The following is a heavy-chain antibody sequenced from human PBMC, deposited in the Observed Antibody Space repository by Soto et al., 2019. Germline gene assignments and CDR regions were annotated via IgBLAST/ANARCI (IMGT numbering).Heavy chain of an antibody. D-gene: IGHD2-8*02. Sequence: GGSLRLSCTTSGFTFNTYGMYWVRQAPGKGLEWVAIIWYDGSKKYYGDSVKGRFTISRDNSKNTLYLQMNSLRAEDTALYYCARGDCTGAYCDSWPFNYGLDVWGQGTTVTVSS. J-gene: IGHJ6*02. CDR3: ARGDCTGAYCDSWPFNYGLDV. CDR1: GFTFNTYG. V-gene: IGHV3-33*08. CDR2: IWYDGSKK.